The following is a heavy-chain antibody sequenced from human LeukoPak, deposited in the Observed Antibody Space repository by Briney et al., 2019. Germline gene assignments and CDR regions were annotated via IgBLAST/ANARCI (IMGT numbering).Heavy chain of an antibody. V-gene: IGHV4-34*01. CDR3: ARVDSSGWSRVDY. CDR2: INHSGST. J-gene: IGHJ4*02. CDR1: GGSFSGYY. D-gene: IGHD6-19*01. Sequence: SETLSLTCAVYGGSFSGYYWSWIRQPPGKGLERIGEINHSGSTNYNPSLKSRVTISVDTSKNQFSLKLSSVTAADTAVYYCARVDSSGWSRVDYWGQGTLVTVSS.